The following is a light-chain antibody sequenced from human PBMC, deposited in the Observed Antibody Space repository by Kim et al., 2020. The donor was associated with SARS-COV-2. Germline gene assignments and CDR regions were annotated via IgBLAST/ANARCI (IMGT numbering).Light chain of an antibody. Sequence: DIVLTQSPGPLSLSPGERATLSCRASQSVSSSYLAWYQQKPGQAPSLLIYGASSRATGIPDRFSGSGSGTDFTLTISRLEPEDFAVYYCQHYSSSSFTFGPGTKVDIK. CDR1: QSVSSSY. V-gene: IGKV3-20*01. J-gene: IGKJ3*01. CDR3: QHYSSSSFT. CDR2: GAS.